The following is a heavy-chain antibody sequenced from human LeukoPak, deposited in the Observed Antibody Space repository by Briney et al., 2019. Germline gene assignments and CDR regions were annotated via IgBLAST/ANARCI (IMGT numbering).Heavy chain of an antibody. CDR1: GFTFSSYS. V-gene: IGHV3-21*01. Sequence: GGSLRLSCAASGFTFSSYSINWVRQAPGKGLEWVSSISSSSTYMQYADSVKGRFTISRDNAKNSLYLQMNSLRAEDTAVYYCARVTETATFTRYYFGHWGQGTLVTVSS. J-gene: IGHJ4*02. CDR3: ARVTETATFTRYYFGH. D-gene: IGHD5-24*01. CDR2: ISSSSTYM.